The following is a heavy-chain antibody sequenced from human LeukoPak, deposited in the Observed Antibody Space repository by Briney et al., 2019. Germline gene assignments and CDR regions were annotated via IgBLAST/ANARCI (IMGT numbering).Heavy chain of an antibody. CDR2: SYCSGST. D-gene: IGHD3-22*01. J-gene: IGHJ6*03. CDR3: AYDSSGYYRPRYYMDV. Sequence: PSETLSLTCTVSGGSISRYYWSWIRQPPGKGLEWMGYSYCSGSTNYNPSLKSRVTISVDTSKNLFSLKLSSVTAADTAVYYWAYDSSGYYRPRYYMDVWGKGTTVTVSS. CDR1: GGSISRYY. V-gene: IGHV4-59*01.